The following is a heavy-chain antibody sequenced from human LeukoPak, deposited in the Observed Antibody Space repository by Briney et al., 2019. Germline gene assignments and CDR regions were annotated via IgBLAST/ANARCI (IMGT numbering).Heavy chain of an antibody. J-gene: IGHJ4*02. CDR3: AKDHGAAVVPRRFDY. CDR1: GLSFSNYA. V-gene: IGHV3-23*01. CDR2: IYYSGGDT. Sequence: PGGSLRLSCAASGLSFSNYAMSWVRQTPGKGLEWVSTIYYSGGDTYSADSVKGRFTISRDNSRNMVYLQMNSLRAEDTAVYYCAKDHGAAVVPRRFDYWGRGTMVIVSS. D-gene: IGHD4-17*01.